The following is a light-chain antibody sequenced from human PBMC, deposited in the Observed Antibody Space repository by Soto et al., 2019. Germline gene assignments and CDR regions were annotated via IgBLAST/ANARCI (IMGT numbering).Light chain of an antibody. Sequence: QSVLTQPPSVSVAPGQSIAISCTGTSSDVGGYNYVSWYQHHPGKAPKLMVYDVSNRPSGVSNRFSGSKSGNTASLTISGLQAEDEADYYCSSYTSSSTYVFGTGTKVTVL. CDR1: SSDVGGYNY. CDR3: SSYTSSSTYV. CDR2: DVS. J-gene: IGLJ1*01. V-gene: IGLV2-14*03.